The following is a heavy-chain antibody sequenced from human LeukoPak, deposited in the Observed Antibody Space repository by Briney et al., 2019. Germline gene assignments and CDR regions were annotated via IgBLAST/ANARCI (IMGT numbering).Heavy chain of an antibody. CDR2: ISAYNGNT. Sequence: ASVKVSCKASGYTFTSYGISWVRQAPGQGLEWMGWISAYNGNTNYAQKLQGRVTMTTDTSTSTAYMELRSLRSDDTAVYYCARDLRRYGTGTENRFDPWGQGTLVTVSS. CDR1: GYTFTSYG. D-gene: IGHD1-1*01. J-gene: IGHJ5*02. V-gene: IGHV1-18*01. CDR3: ARDLRRYGTGTENRFDP.